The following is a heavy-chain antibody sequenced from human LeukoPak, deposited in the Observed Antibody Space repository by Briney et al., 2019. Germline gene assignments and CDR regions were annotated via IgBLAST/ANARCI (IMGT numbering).Heavy chain of an antibody. J-gene: IGHJ4*02. CDR3: AKPAKTDSADY. CDR1: GFTLSNYA. V-gene: IGHV3-23*01. Sequence: GGSLSLSCAASGFTLSNYAMNWVRQAPGKGLEWVSSINGSGDKTYYADSVKGRFSISRDNSKNTLYLQMNSLRAEDTAVYYCAKPAKTDSADYWGQGTLVTVSS. CDR2: INGSGDKT. D-gene: IGHD1-14*01.